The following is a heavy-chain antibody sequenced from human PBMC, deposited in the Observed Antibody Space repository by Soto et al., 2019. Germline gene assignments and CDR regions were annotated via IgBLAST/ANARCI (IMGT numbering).Heavy chain of an antibody. V-gene: IGHV1-18*01. Sequence: ASVKVSSMASGYCFSTYALHSLRHSPGQGLEWMGWISVFKGTTNYAQKFQGRVTMTTDPSTSTAHMELRSLRSDDTAVYYCAREGSTISNYDYYYHGMEVWVQGTTVTGTS. D-gene: IGHD5-12*01. CDR1: GYCFSTYA. CDR2: ISVFKGTT. J-gene: IGHJ6*02. CDR3: AREGSTISNYDYYYHGMEV.